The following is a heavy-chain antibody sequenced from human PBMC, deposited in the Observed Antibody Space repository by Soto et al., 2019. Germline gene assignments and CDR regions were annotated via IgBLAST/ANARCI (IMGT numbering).Heavy chain of an antibody. CDR2: IYYSGST. J-gene: IGHJ5*02. CDR3: ARHGSGWYEFWFDP. D-gene: IGHD6-19*01. V-gene: IGHV4-39*01. CDR1: GGSISSSNDY. Sequence: SETLSLTCTVSGGSISSSNDYWGWIRQPPGKGLEWIGSIYYSGSTYYNPSLKGRVTISVDTSKNQFSLKVSSVTAADTAVYYCARHGSGWYEFWFDPWGPGTLVTVSS.